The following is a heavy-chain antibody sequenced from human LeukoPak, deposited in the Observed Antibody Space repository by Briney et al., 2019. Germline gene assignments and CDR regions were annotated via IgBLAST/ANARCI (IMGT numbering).Heavy chain of an antibody. J-gene: IGHJ4*02. V-gene: IGHV4-34*01. CDR2: INHSGST. D-gene: IGHD5-18*01. Sequence: SETLSLTCAVYAGSFSGYYWSWIRQPPGKGLQWIGEINHSGSTNYNPSLKSRVTISVDTSKNQFSLKLSSVTAADTAVYYCARDMGYSYGSFDYWGQGTLVTVSS. CDR3: ARDMGYSYGSFDY. CDR1: AGSFSGYY.